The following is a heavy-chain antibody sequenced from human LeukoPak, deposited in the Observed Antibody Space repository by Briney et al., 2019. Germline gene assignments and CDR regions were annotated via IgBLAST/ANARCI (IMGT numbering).Heavy chain of an antibody. CDR1: GGSISSSPYY. D-gene: IGHD3-10*01. Sequence: PSETLSLTCTVSGGSISSSPYYWGWIRQPPGKGLEWIGSTYYSGSTYYNPSLKSRVTISVDTSKNQFSLKLSSVTAADTAVYYCARDRAVRGVIPVHYGMDVWGQGTTVTVSS. V-gene: IGHV4-39*07. J-gene: IGHJ6*02. CDR3: ARDRAVRGVIPVHYGMDV. CDR2: TYYSGST.